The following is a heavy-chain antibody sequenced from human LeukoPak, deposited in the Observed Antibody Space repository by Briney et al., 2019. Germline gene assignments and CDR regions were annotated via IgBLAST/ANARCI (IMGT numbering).Heavy chain of an antibody. D-gene: IGHD2-2*01. CDR1: GYSFTNYW. CDR3: ARWERRYCSSTSCPPDY. CDR2: IYPGDSDT. J-gene: IGHJ4*02. V-gene: IGHV5-51*01. Sequence: GESLKISCKGSGYSFTNYWIGWVRQLPGKGLEWMGIIYPGDSDTRYSPSFQGQVTISADKSISTAYLQWSSLKASDTAMYYCARWERRYCSSTSCPPDYWGQGTLVTVSS.